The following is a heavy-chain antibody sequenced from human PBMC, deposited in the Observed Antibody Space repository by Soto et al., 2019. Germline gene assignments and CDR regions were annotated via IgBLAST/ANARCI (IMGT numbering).Heavy chain of an antibody. D-gene: IGHD3-22*01. J-gene: IGHJ3*02. CDR1: GFIFRSYA. Sequence: GESLKISCAPSGFIFRSYAMSWVRQAPGKGLEWVSGISGSGGSTNYADSVKGRLTISRDNFKNTLYLQMNSLRAEDTAVYYCAKGTPRGSSYHVDAFDIWGQGTMVTVSS. V-gene: IGHV3-23*01. CDR3: AKGTPRGSSYHVDAFDI. CDR2: ISGSGGST.